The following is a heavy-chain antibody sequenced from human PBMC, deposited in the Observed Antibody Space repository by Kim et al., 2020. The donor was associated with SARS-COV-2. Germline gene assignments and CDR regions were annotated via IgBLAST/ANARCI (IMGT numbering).Heavy chain of an antibody. Sequence: QGRVTITADESTSTAYMELSSLRSEDTAVYYCARARGNGGNGWIGGAFDIWGQGTMVTVSS. V-gene: IGHV1-69*01. CDR3: ARARGNGGNGWIGGAFDI. J-gene: IGHJ3*02. D-gene: IGHD2-15*01.